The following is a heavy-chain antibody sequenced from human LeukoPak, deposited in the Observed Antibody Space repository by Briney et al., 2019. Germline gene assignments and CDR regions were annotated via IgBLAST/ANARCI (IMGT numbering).Heavy chain of an antibody. V-gene: IGHV4-59*01. CDR3: ARVSYDSSGYFPAYFDY. CDR1: GGSISNYY. J-gene: IGHJ4*02. Sequence: SETLSLTCTVSGGSISNYYWSWIRQPSGKGLEWIGHLYYSGSTNYNPSLKSRVTISVDTSNNQFSLKLSSVTAADTAVYYCARVSYDSSGYFPAYFDYWGQGTLVTVSS. CDR2: LYYSGST. D-gene: IGHD3-22*01.